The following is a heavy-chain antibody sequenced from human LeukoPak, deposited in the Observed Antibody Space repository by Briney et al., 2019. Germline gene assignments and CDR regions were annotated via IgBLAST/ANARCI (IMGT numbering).Heavy chain of an antibody. V-gene: IGHV3-23*01. CDR2: ISGSGGST. D-gene: IGHD6-19*01. CDR3: AKDQALGCSSGWYAFDY. CDR1: GFTFSSYA. J-gene: IGHJ4*02. Sequence: GGSLRLSCAASGFTFSSYAMSWVRQAPGKGLEWVSAISGSGGSTYYADSVKGRFTISRDNSKNTLYLQMNSLRAEDTAVYYCAKDQALGCSSGWYAFDYWGQGTLVTVSS.